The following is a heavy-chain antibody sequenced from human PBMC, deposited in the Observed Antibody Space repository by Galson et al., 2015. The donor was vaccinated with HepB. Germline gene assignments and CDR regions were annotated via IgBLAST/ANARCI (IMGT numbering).Heavy chain of an antibody. CDR1: GGTFSSYT. J-gene: IGHJ6*02. CDR3: LIDPGIAAADPDYYGMDV. CDR2: IIPILGIA. V-gene: IGHV1-69*02. Sequence: SVKVSCKASGGTFSSYTISWVRQAPGQGLEWMGRIIPILGIANYAQKFQGRVTITADKSTSTAYMELSSLRSEDTAVYYCLIDPGIAAADPDYYGMDVWGQGTTVTVSS. D-gene: IGHD6-13*01.